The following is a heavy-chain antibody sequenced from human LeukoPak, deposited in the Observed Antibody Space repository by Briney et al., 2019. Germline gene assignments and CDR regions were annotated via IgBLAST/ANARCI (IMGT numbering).Heavy chain of an antibody. D-gene: IGHD2-2*01. Sequence: ASVKVSCKASGYTFTDNLLHWVRQAPGQGLEWMGWMNPKNGVTYYKQKFQGRVTMTRDTSISTAYMDLSRLRSDDTAVYYCASLVVPAAPYYFDYWGQGTLVTVSS. V-gene: IGHV1-2*02. CDR3: ASLVVPAAPYYFDY. CDR1: GYTFTDNL. CDR2: MNPKNGVT. J-gene: IGHJ4*02.